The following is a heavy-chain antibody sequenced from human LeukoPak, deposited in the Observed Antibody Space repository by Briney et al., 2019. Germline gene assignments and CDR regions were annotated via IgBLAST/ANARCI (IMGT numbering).Heavy chain of an antibody. CDR3: AKDWQQLDDY. Sequence: GGSLRLSCAASGFTFSSYGMHWVRPAPGKGLEWVAFIRYDGSNKYYADSVKGRFTISRDNSKNTLYLQMNSLRAEDTAVYYCAKDWQQLDDYWGQGTLVTVSS. D-gene: IGHD6-13*01. V-gene: IGHV3-30*02. CDR2: IRYDGSNK. CDR1: GFTFSSYG. J-gene: IGHJ4*02.